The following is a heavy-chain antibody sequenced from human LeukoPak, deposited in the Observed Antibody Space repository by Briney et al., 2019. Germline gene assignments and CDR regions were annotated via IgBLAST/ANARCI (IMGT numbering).Heavy chain of an antibody. CDR2: LNWNGAST. V-gene: IGHV3-20*04. J-gene: IGHJ4*02. D-gene: IGHD4-17*01. Sequence: RPGGSLRLSCAASGFTFDDYGLSWVRQVPGKGLEWVSGLNWNGASTSYADSVKGRFTISRDNAKNSLYLQMNSLRAEDTAVYYCARDRRKYGDPLGLVDYWGQGTLVTVSS. CDR1: GFTFDDYG. CDR3: ARDRRKYGDPLGLVDY.